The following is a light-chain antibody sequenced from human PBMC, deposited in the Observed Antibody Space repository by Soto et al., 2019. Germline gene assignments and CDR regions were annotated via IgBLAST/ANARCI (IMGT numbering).Light chain of an antibody. V-gene: IGLV2-14*01. J-gene: IGLJ1*01. CDR1: SSDVGGYNY. Sequence: QSALTQPASVSGSPGQSITISCTGTSSDVGGYNYVSWYQQHPGKAPKLIIYDVSNPPSGVSNRFSGSKSGNTASLTSSGLSAEDEADYYCSSYTSSSLLIFGTGTKLTVL. CDR2: DVS. CDR3: SSYTSSSLLI.